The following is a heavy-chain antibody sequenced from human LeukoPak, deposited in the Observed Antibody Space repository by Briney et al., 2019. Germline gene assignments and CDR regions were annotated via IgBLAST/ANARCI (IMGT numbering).Heavy chain of an antibody. J-gene: IGHJ6*02. Sequence: PSETLSLTCTVSGGSISSYYCSWIRRPAGKGLEWIGRINTSGFTDYNPSLKSRVTMSVDKSKNQFSLKLSSVTAADTAVYYCARDSSSSDYYYGMDVWGQGTTVTVSS. CDR1: GGSISSYY. CDR2: INTSGFT. V-gene: IGHV4-4*07. D-gene: IGHD6-6*01. CDR3: ARDSSSSDYYYGMDV.